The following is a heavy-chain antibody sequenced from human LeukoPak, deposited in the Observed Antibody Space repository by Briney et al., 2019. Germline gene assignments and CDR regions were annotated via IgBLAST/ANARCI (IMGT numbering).Heavy chain of an antibody. J-gene: IGHJ4*02. Sequence: SETLSLTCTVSGDSISIYYWSWIRQPPGKGLEWIGYIYNSGSTNYNPSLKSRVTISVDTSKNQFSLKLTSVTAADTAIYYCAISEGSDAGFAYWGQGTLVTVSS. CDR1: GDSISIYY. D-gene: IGHD3-16*01. V-gene: IGHV4-59*01. CDR3: AISEGSDAGFAY. CDR2: IYNSGST.